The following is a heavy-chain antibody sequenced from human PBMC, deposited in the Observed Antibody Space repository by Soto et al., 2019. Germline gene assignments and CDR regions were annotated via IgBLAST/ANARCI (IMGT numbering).Heavy chain of an antibody. V-gene: IGHV1-69*13. CDR2: IIPSFVTA. J-gene: IGHJ6*02. Sequence: ASVKVSCKASGDTLSSYAISWVPPAPGQGLEWMGGIIPSFVTATYAQKCQGRVTITADESTRTAYMELSSLRSEDTAVYYCARAESGRDIVVVVAAFYYGMDVWG. CDR1: GDTLSSYA. CDR3: ARAESGRDIVVVVAAFYYGMDV. D-gene: IGHD2-15*01.